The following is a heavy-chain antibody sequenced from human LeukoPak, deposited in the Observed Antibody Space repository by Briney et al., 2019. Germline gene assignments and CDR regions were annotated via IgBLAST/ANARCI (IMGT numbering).Heavy chain of an antibody. CDR2: ISYDGSNK. D-gene: IGHD2-21*02. CDR3: AKPRGGDSWAFDI. J-gene: IGHJ3*02. CDR1: GFSFRTYG. Sequence: PGGSLRLSCAASGFSFRTYGMHWVRQAPGKGLEWVAGISYDGSNKYYEDSVKGRFTISRDNSKNTLVLQMNSLRAEDTAGHYCAKPRGGDSWAFDIWGQGRMVSVFS. V-gene: IGHV3-30*18.